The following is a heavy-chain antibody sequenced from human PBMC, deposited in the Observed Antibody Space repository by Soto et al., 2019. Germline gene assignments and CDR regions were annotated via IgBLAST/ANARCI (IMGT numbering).Heavy chain of an antibody. CDR3: ARHVFYGDETSNYFDH. Sequence: PWEALKISCKASGYSFTNYWIAWVRQMPGKGLEYMGIIYPSDSDSRYSPSFQGQVTFSADKSINTAYLQWSSLKASDTALYYCARHVFYGDETSNYFDHWGQGARVTLGS. J-gene: IGHJ4*02. V-gene: IGHV5-51*01. CDR2: IYPSDSDS. CDR1: GYSFTNYW. D-gene: IGHD4-17*01.